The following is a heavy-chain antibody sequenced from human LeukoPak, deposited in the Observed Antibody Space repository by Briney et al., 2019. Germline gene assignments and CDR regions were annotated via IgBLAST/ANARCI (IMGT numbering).Heavy chain of an antibody. D-gene: IGHD5-12*01. CDR2: ISHSGST. V-gene: IGHV4-38-2*01. J-gene: IGHJ4*02. CDR3: ARHGESVYSGYIDY. Sequence: NPSETLSLTCAVSGYSISSGYYWGWIRQPPGKGLEWIGSISHSGSTYYNPSLKSRVTISVDMSKNQFSLKLSSVTAADTAVYYCARHGESVYSGYIDYWGQGTLVTVSS. CDR1: GYSISSGYY.